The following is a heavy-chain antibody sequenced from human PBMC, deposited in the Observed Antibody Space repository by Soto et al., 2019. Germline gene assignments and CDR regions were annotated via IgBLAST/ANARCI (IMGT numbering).Heavy chain of an antibody. Sequence: PSETLSLTCLLSGGSISSYYWSWIRQPPGKGLEWIGYIYYSGSTYYNPSLKSRVTISVDTSKNQFSLKLSSVTAADTAVYYCASYLEGPVGATRGSAFDYWGQGTRVTVSS. CDR3: ASYLEGPVGATRGSAFDY. D-gene: IGHD1-26*01. CDR1: GGSISSYY. J-gene: IGHJ4*02. V-gene: IGHV4-59*06. CDR2: IYYSGST.